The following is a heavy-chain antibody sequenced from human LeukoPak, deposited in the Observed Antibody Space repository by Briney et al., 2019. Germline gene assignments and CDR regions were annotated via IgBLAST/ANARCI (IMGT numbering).Heavy chain of an antibody. CDR3: AKLLAVTNSYYFNY. CDR2: ISGSGSGGST. D-gene: IGHD6-19*01. Sequence: GGSLRLSCAASGFTFSSYAMSWVRQAPGKGLEGVSTISGSGSGGSTYYADSVKGRFTISRDNSEDTLYLQMNSLRAEDTAVYYCAKLLAVTNSYYFNYWGQGTLVTVSS. V-gene: IGHV3-23*01. CDR1: GFTFSSYA. J-gene: IGHJ4*02.